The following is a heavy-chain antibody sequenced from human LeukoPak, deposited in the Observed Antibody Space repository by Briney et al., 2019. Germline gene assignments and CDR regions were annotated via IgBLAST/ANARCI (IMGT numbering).Heavy chain of an antibody. Sequence: GGSLRLSCAASGFTFGSYGMHWVRQAPGKGLDWVAVISNDGSKKYYADSVKGRFTISRDNSKNTLSLQVSSLRTEDTAVYYCAKDRYSYAFEYSDSWGQGTLVTVSS. CDR2: ISNDGSKK. D-gene: IGHD5-18*01. CDR3: AKDRYSYAFEYSDS. CDR1: GFTFGSYG. V-gene: IGHV3-30*18. J-gene: IGHJ4*02.